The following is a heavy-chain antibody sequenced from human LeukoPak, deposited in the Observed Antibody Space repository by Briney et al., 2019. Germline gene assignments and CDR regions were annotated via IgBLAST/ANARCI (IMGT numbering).Heavy chain of an antibody. CDR3: ARGPPIRSSGSYSPAKIDY. CDR1: GFTFSSYS. D-gene: IGHD3-10*01. CDR2: ISSSSSTI. Sequence: GGSLRLSCAASGFTFSSYSMNWVRQAPGKGLEWVSYISSSSSTIYYADSVKGRFTISRDNAKNSLYLQMNSLRAEDTAVYYCARGPPIRSSGSYSPAKIDYWGQGTLGTVSS. V-gene: IGHV3-48*04. J-gene: IGHJ4*02.